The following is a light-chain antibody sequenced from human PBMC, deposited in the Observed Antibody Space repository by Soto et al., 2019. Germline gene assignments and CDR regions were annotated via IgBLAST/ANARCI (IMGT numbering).Light chain of an antibody. CDR2: DSS. Sequence: QSVLTQPASVSGSPGQSITISCTGTSTDVGSYNLVSWYQQHPGKAPKLMIYDSSKRPSGVSNLFSGSKSGNTASLTISGLPDDDEDDYYCCSYASSSTSVVFGGGTKLTVL. V-gene: IGLV2-23*01. J-gene: IGLJ2*01. CDR1: STDVGSYNL. CDR3: CSYASSSTSVV.